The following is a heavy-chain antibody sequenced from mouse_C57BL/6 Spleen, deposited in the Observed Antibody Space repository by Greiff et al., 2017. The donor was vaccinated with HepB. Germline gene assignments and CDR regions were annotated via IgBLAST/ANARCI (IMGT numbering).Heavy chain of an antibody. CDR2: IDPSDSYT. CDR3: ARGRRGAFAY. Sequence: QVQLQQPGAELVMPGASVKLSCKASGYTFTSYWMHWVKQRPGQGLEWIGEIDPSDSYTNYNQKFKGKSTLTVDKSSSTAYMQLSSLTSEDSAVYYCARGRRGAFAYWGQGTLVTVSA. J-gene: IGHJ3*01. V-gene: IGHV1-69*01. CDR1: GYTFTSYW.